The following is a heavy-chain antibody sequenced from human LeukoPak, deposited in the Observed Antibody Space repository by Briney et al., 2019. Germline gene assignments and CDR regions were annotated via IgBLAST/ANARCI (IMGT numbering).Heavy chain of an antibody. Sequence: SETLSLTCTVSGDSISRSSYYWGWIRQPPGKGLEWIGYIYYSGSTNYNPSLKSRVTISVDTSKNQFSLKLSSVTAADTAVYYCARVPYLPALFDYWGQGTLVTVSS. CDR3: ARVPYLPALFDY. CDR1: GDSISRSSYY. D-gene: IGHD2-2*01. J-gene: IGHJ4*02. V-gene: IGHV4-61*05. CDR2: IYYSGST.